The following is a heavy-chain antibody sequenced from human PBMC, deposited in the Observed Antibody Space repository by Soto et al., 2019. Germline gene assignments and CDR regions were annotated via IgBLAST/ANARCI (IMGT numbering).Heavy chain of an antibody. Sequence: QVQLVQSGAEVKKPGASGKVSCKASGYTLTSYYLNWVRQAPGQGLEWMGIINPSGGSTSYAQKFQGRVTMTRDTSTSTVYMQLSSLRSEDTAVYYCARGWGEETLDYWGQGTLVTVSS. CDR1: GYTLTSYY. J-gene: IGHJ4*02. CDR2: INPSGGST. D-gene: IGHD2-21*01. V-gene: IGHV1-46*03. CDR3: ARGWGEETLDY.